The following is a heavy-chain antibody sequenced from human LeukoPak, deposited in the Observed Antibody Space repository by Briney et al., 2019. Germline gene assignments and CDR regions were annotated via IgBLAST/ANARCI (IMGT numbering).Heavy chain of an antibody. CDR3: AKAFLYYYDSSGYLYFDY. V-gene: IGHV3-23*01. CDR1: GFTFSSYA. Sequence: PGGSLRLSCAASGFTFSSYAMSWVRQAPGKGLEWVSGISGSGGSKYYADSVKGRFTISRDNSKNTLYLQMNSLRAEDTAVYYCAKAFLYYYDSSGYLYFDYWGQGTLVTVSS. CDR2: ISGSGGSK. D-gene: IGHD3-22*01. J-gene: IGHJ4*02.